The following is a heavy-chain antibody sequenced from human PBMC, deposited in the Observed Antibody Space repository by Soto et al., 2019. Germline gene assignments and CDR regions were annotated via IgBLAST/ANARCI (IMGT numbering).Heavy chain of an antibody. V-gene: IGHV4-34*01. CDR1: GGSFTGYY. CDR3: ATSYFDFWSGYYRGYYFAY. Sequence: QVHLQQWGAGLLKPSETLSLTCAVYGGSFTGYYWSWIRQPPGKGLEWIGEINHRGSTNYNPSLRGRVSISGDTSTNQFSLKLNSVPAANTAVYYCATSYFDFWSGYYRGYYFAYWGQGTLVTVSS. J-gene: IGHJ4*02. CDR2: INHRGST. D-gene: IGHD3-3*01.